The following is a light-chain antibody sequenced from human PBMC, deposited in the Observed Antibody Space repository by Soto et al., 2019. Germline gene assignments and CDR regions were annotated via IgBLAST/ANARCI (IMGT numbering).Light chain of an antibody. V-gene: IGKV1-39*01. Sequence: DIQMTQSLSSLSASVGDRVTITCRASQSTYNYLNWYQQKPGKAPKLLIYAASSLQSGVPSRFSGSGSGTDFTLTISSLQPEDFATYYCQQSYSTPRTFGQGTKVEIK. CDR3: QQSYSTPRT. CDR1: QSTYNY. J-gene: IGKJ1*01. CDR2: AAS.